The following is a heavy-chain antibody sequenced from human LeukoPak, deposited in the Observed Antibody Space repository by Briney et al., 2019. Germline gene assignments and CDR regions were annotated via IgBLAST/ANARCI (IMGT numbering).Heavy chain of an antibody. V-gene: IGHV4-30-4*01. CDR1: GASIISGDYY. CDR2: IYYSGST. Sequence: SETLSLTCTLSGASIISGDYYWSWIRQPPGKGLEWIGYIYYSGSTYYNPSLQSRVTISVDTSKNQFSLKLSSVTAADTAVYYCARVTLAAAQMDYWGQGTLVTVSS. J-gene: IGHJ4*02. D-gene: IGHD6-13*01. CDR3: ARVTLAAAQMDY.